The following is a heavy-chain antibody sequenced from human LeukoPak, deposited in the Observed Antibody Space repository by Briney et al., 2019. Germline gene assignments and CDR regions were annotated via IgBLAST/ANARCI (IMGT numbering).Heavy chain of an antibody. CDR1: GGTFSKCA. CDR3: ARAQAGNYDWPLDL. Sequence: ASVKVSCKASGGTFSKCALSWVRQAPGQGLEWMGAIIPFLDTSNYPPRFQDRVTITTDESTSTAYMDLSSLRSDDTAVYYCARAQAGNYDWPLDLWGQGTLVTVSS. J-gene: IGHJ5*02. V-gene: IGHV1-69*05. D-gene: IGHD5-12*01. CDR2: IIPFLDTS.